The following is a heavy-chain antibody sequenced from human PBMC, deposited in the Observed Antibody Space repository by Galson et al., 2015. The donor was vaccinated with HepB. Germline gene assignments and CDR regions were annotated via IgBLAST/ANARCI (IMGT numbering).Heavy chain of an antibody. CDR2: IIPILGIA. CDR1: GGTFSGYA. J-gene: IGHJ6*03. D-gene: IGHD2-2*01. V-gene: IGHV1-69*10. Sequence: SVKVSCKASGGTFSGYAISWVRQAPGQGLEWMGGIIPILGIANYAQKFQGRVTITADKSTSTAYMELSSLRSEDTAVYYCASRRGVYCSSTSCPNYYYYYYMDVWGKGTTVTVSS. CDR3: ASRRGVYCSSTSCPNYYYYYYMDV.